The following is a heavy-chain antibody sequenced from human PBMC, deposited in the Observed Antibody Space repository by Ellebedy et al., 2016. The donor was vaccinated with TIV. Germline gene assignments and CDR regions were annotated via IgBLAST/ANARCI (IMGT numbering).Heavy chain of an antibody. J-gene: IGHJ3*02. V-gene: IGHV1-69*13. CDR1: GGTFSSYA. CDR2: IIPIFGTA. Sequence: AASVKVSCKASGGTFSSYAISWVRQAPGQGLEWMGGIIPIFGTANYAQKFQGRVTITADESTSTAYMELSSLRSEDTAVYYCARDIKQLKRPADTFDIWGQGTMVTVSS. CDR3: ARDIKQLKRPADTFDI. D-gene: IGHD6-6*01.